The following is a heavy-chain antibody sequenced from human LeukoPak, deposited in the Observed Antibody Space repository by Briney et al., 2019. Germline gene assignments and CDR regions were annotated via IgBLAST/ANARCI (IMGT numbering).Heavy chain of an antibody. J-gene: IGHJ4*02. CDR3: TRERQNSYGHDFDY. V-gene: IGHV3-48*02. Sequence: GGSLRLSCAASGFTSSSYSMIWGRQARGTGLEWFSYISPTRSTTSYAASLQGRFTISRDNAHNTLYPQMNRLRDRVTAVQSCTRERQNSYGHDFDYWAQGTLDSVSS. CDR1: GFTSSSYS. D-gene: IGHD5-18*01. CDR2: ISPTRSTT.